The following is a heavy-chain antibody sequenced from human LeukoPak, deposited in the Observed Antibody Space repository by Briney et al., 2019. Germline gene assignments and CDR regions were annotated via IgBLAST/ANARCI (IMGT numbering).Heavy chain of an antibody. Sequence: GGSLRLSCAASGFTFSSYWMHWVRQAPGKGLEWVSYISSSSSTIYYADSVKGRFTISRDNAKNSLYLQMNSLRAEDTAVYYCARDPRTSSTSRNYFESWGQGTLVTVSS. CDR1: GFTFSSYW. J-gene: IGHJ4*02. V-gene: IGHV3-48*04. CDR3: ARDPRTSSTSRNYFES. D-gene: IGHD6-13*01. CDR2: ISSSSSTI.